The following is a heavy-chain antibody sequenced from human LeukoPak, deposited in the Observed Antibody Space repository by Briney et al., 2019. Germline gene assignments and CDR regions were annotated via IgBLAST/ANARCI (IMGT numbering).Heavy chain of an antibody. CDR1: GYTFTGYY. V-gene: IGHV1-2*02. CDR3: ARNYNAGYSSGWSYFDY. D-gene: IGHD6-19*01. J-gene: IGHJ4*02. CDR2: MNPNSGDT. Sequence: ASVKVSCKTSGYTFTGYYMHWVRQAPGQGLEWMGWMNPNSGDTDFPQKFQGRVTMTRDTSISTVYMELSSLTSEDTAVYYCARNYNAGYSSGWSYFDYWGQGTLVTVSS.